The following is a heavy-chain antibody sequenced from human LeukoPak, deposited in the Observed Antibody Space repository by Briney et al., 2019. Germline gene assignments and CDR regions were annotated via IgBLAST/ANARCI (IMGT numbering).Heavy chain of an antibody. CDR2: ISGSGGST. V-gene: IGHV3-23*01. CDR1: GFTFSSYA. D-gene: IGHD6-19*01. J-gene: IGHJ4*02. CDR3: ARGYSSGWSFFEY. Sequence: GGSLRLSCAASGFTFSSYAMSWVRQAPGKGLEWVSGISGSGGSTYYADSVKGRFTISRDNSKNTLYLQMNSLRAEDTAVYYCARGYSSGWSFFEYWGQGTPVTVSS.